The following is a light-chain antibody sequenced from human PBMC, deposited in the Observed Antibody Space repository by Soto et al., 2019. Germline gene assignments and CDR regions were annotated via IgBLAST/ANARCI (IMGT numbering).Light chain of an antibody. J-gene: IGKJ1*01. CDR2: DSS. Sequence: EIVLTQSPGTLSLSPGERATLSCRASQSVSSYLAWYQQKPGQAPRLLIHDSSTRATGVPVRFSGSGSGTEFTLTISSLQSEDFAVYYCQQYNNWPRTFGQGTKVDIK. CDR1: QSVSSY. V-gene: IGKV3-15*01. CDR3: QQYNNWPRT.